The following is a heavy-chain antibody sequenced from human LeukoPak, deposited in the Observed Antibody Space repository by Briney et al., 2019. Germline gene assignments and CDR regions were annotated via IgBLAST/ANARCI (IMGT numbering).Heavy chain of an antibody. V-gene: IGHV3-13*01. D-gene: IGHD4-17*01. Sequence: GGSLRLSCAASGFTFSSYDMHWVRHATGKGLEWVSAIGTAGDTYYPGPLKGRFTISREHAKNSLYLQMNSLKAGDTAVYYCARGTTVTTVHALELDYWGQGTLVSVSS. CDR3: ARGTTVTTVHALELDY. CDR1: GFTFSSYD. CDR2: IGTAGDT. J-gene: IGHJ4*02.